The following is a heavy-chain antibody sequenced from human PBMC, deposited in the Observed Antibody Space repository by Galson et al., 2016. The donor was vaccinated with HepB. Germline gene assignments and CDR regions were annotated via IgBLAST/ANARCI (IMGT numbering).Heavy chain of an antibody. V-gene: IGHV1-3*04. J-gene: IGHJ3*01. Sequence: SVKVSCKASGYTFTAYAIHWVRQAPGQRLEWMAWINTAKGDTRYSQKLQGRVTLTRDTSATTASMELSSLRSEDTAVYYCARRLVGSYGNAFDLWGQGTLVPVSS. CDR3: ARRLVGSYGNAFDL. CDR2: INTAKGDT. D-gene: IGHD2-8*02. CDR1: GYTFTAYA.